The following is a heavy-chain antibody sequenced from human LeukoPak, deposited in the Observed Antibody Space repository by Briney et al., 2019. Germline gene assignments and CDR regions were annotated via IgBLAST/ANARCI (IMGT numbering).Heavy chain of an antibody. J-gene: IGHJ3*02. D-gene: IGHD1-26*01. Sequence: GASVKVSCKASGYTFTSYGINWVRQATGQGLEWMGWINPNNGNLGYAQKFQGRVTITRNTPISTAYMELSSLTSEDTAVYYCARSDHNSWNAFDIWGQGTMVTVSS. V-gene: IGHV1-8*03. CDR2: INPNNGNL. CDR3: ARSDHNSWNAFDI. CDR1: GYTFTSYG.